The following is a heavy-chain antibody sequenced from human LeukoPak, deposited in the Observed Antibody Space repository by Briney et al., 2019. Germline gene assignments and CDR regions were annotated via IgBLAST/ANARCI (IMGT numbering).Heavy chain of an antibody. CDR3: ARDLRVDGSGSYSYFDY. CDR1: GYILTTYG. D-gene: IGHD3-10*01. CDR2: ISAYNGNT. J-gene: IGHJ4*02. Sequence: GASVEVSCKASGYILTTYGISWVRQAPGQGLEWMGWISAYNGNTNYAQKLQGRVTMTTDTSTSTAYMELRSLRSDDTAVYYCARDLRVDGSGSYSYFDYWGQGTLVTVSS. V-gene: IGHV1-18*01.